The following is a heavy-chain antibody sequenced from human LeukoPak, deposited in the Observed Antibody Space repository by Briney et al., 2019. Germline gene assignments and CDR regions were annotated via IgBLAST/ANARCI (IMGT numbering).Heavy chain of an antibody. CDR3: ASSIAAAGTRGLLAFDI. V-gene: IGHV1-45*02. CDR2: ITPFNGNT. J-gene: IGHJ3*02. D-gene: IGHD6-13*01. Sequence: ASVKVSCKASGYTFTYRYLHWVRQAPGQALEWMGWITPFNGNTNYAQKFQDRVTITRDRSMSTAYMELSSLRSEDTAMYYCASSIAAAGTRGLLAFDIWGQGTMVTVSS. CDR1: GYTFTYRY.